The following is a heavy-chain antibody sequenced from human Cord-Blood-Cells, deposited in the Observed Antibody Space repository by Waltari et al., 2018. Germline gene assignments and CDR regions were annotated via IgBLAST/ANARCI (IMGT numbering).Heavy chain of an antibody. CDR3: ARGLGYSSSYNWVDP. D-gene: IGHD6-6*01. Sequence: QVQLQQWGAGLLKPSETLSLTCAVYGGSFSGYYWSWIRQPPGKGLEWIGENNHSGMTNYNPSLKSLVTISVDTSKNQFSLELSSGTAADTAVYDGARGLGYSSSYNWVDPWGQGTLVTVSS. J-gene: IGHJ5*02. V-gene: IGHV4-34*01. CDR1: GGSFSGYY. CDR2: NNHSGMT.